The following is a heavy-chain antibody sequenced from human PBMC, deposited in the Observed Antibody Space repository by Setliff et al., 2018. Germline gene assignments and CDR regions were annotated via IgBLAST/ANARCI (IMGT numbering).Heavy chain of an antibody. J-gene: IGHJ1*01. V-gene: IGHV1-69*06. D-gene: IGHD6-19*01. Sequence: SVKVSRKASGGTFSSYAISWVRQAPGQGLEWMGRIIPIFGTANYAQKFQGRVTITADKSTSTAYMELSSLRSEDTAVYYCARDPWQWLTTFTSAEYFQHWGQGTLVTVSS. CDR1: GGTFSSYA. CDR2: IIPIFGTA. CDR3: ARDPWQWLTTFTSAEYFQH.